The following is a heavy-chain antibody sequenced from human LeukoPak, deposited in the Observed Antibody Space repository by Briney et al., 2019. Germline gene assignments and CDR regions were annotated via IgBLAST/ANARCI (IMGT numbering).Heavy chain of an antibody. D-gene: IGHD3-22*01. V-gene: IGHV3-33*01. CDR2: LWYDGSNK. CDR3: ARGPHSSGYFGDWAFDI. Sequence: GGSLRLSCAASGFTFSSYGMHWVRQAPGKRLEWVAVLWYDGSNKYYADSVTGRFTISRDNSKNTLYLQMNSLRAEDTAVYYCARGPHSSGYFGDWAFDIWGQGTMVTVSS. CDR1: GFTFSSYG. J-gene: IGHJ3*02.